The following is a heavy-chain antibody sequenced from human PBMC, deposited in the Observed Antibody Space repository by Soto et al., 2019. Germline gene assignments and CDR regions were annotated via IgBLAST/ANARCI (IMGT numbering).Heavy chain of an antibody. CDR2: IKSKTDGGTT. V-gene: IGHV3-15*07. J-gene: IGHJ4*02. CDR3: TTASLLGYCISTSCSPGDY. D-gene: IGHD2-2*01. CDR1: GFTFSNAW. Sequence: EVQLVESGGGLVKPGGSLRLSCAASGFTFSNAWMNWVRQAPGKGLWWVGRIKSKTDGGTTDYAAPVKGRFTISRNDSKNTLYLQMNSLKTEDTAVYYCTTASLLGYCISTSCSPGDYWGQGTLGTVSS.